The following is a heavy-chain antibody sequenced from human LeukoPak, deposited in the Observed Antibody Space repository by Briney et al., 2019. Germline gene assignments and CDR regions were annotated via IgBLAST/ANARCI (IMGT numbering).Heavy chain of an antibody. V-gene: IGHV3-23*01. CDR1: GFTFNNYA. Sequence: GGSLRLSCAASGFTFNNYAMKWVRQAPGKGLEWVSEIGASGDGAHYVDSVKGRFTISRDNSKNTLYLQMNSLRAEDTAVYYCARDDYDFWSGNHYFDYWGQGTLVTVSS. CDR3: ARDDYDFWSGNHYFDY. J-gene: IGHJ4*02. CDR2: IGASGDGA. D-gene: IGHD3-3*01.